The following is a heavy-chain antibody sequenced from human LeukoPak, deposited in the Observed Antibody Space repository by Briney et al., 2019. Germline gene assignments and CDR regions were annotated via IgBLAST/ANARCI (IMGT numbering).Heavy chain of an antibody. D-gene: IGHD5-18*01. CDR3: ARGGYSYATGY. CDR2: INTNTGNP. Sequence: ASVKVSCKASEYTFTDYYMHWVRQAPGQGLEWMGWINTNTGNPTYAQGFTGRFVFSLDTSVSTAYLQISSLKAEDTAVYYCARGGYSYATGYWGQGTLVTVSS. CDR1: EYTFTDYY. V-gene: IGHV7-4-1*02. J-gene: IGHJ4*02.